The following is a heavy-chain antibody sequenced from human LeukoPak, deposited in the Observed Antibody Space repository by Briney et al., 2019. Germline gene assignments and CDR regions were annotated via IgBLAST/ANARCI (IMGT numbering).Heavy chain of an antibody. CDR2: IRSKAYGGTT. V-gene: IGHV3-49*04. Sequence: GGSLRLSCTASGFTFGDYAMGWVRQAPGKGLEWVGFIRSKAYGGTTEYAASVKGRFTISRDDSKSIAYLQMNSLKTEDTAVYYCTRTTCPSTSCGGYYYYYYMDVWGKGTTVTVSS. D-gene: IGHD2-2*01. CDR3: TRTTCPSTSCGGYYYYYYMDV. CDR1: GFTFGDYA. J-gene: IGHJ6*03.